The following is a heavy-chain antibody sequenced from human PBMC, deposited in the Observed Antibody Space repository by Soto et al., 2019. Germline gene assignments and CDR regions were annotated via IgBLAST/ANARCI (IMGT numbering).Heavy chain of an antibody. CDR1: GGSISSSSYY. V-gene: IGHV4-39*02. CDR2: IYYSGST. Sequence: QLPLQESGPGLVKPSENLSLTCTVSGGSISSSSYYWGWIGQPPGKVLEWIGSIYYSGSTYYNPSLTRRVTIAVDTSKNHCALELGSVTAARTAVYYCARRAIRQRSNWFDPWGQGTLVTVSS. J-gene: IGHJ5*02. CDR3: ARRAIRQRSNWFDP.